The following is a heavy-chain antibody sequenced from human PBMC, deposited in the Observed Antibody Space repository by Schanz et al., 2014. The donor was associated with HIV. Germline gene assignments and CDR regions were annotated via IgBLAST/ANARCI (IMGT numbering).Heavy chain of an antibody. D-gene: IGHD1-20*01. V-gene: IGHV3-23*04. Sequence: VQLVESGGGLVQPGGSLRLSCAASGFMFSDYYMDWVRQAPGKGLEWVSNISGSGGSTFYADSVKGRFTISRVNSKNTLYLQMNSLRAEDTAIYYCAKTSITLGMDVWGQGTTVTVSS. CDR2: ISGSGGST. CDR3: AKTSITLGMDV. J-gene: IGHJ6*02. CDR1: GFMFSDYY.